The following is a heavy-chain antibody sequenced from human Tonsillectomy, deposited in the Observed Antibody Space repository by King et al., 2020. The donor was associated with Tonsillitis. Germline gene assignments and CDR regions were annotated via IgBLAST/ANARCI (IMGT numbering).Heavy chain of an antibody. Sequence: VQLVESGPEVKKPGASVKVSCKASGYSFISHGISWVRQAPGQGLEWMGWISPYNGNRNYAQKLQGRVTMTTDTSTTTAYMELRSLRSDDTAVYYCVRSMVRGARSWFDPWGQGTLVTVSS. CDR2: ISPYNGNR. V-gene: IGHV1-18*01. CDR3: VRSMVRGARSWFDP. J-gene: IGHJ5*02. CDR1: GYSFISHG. D-gene: IGHD3-10*01.